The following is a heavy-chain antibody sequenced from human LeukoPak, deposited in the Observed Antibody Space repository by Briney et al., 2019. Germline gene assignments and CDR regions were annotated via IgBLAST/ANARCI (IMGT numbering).Heavy chain of an antibody. CDR2: IYTSGST. CDR1: GDSISGFY. J-gene: IGHJ6*03. CDR3: ARHAGVRGGAGYYYYYYMDV. V-gene: IGHV4-4*07. Sequence: SETLSLTCTVSGDSISGFYWSWIRQAAGKGLEWIGRIYTSGSTNYNPSLKSRVTISVDTSKNQFSLKLSSVTAADTAVYYCARHAGVRGGAGYYYYYYMDVWGKGTTVTISS. D-gene: IGHD3-10*01.